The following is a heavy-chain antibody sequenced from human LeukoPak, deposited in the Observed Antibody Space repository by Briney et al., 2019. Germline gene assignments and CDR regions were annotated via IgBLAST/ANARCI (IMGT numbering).Heavy chain of an antibody. D-gene: IGHD2-8*01. CDR2: IKSKSDGGTA. CDR1: GFTFSNLW. CDR3: TIMRRDY. J-gene: IGHJ4*02. Sequence: GGSLRLSCAASGFTFSNLWMSWVRQAPGKGLEWVGRIKSKSDGGTADYAAPVKGRFTISRDDSKNTLYLQMDSLKTEDTAVYYCTIMRRDYWGQGTLVTVSS. V-gene: IGHV3-15*01.